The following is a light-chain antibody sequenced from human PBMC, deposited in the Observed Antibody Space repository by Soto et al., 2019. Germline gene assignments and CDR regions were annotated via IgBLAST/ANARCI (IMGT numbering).Light chain of an antibody. CDR3: CSYAGFYTGPYV. J-gene: IGLJ1*01. V-gene: IGLV2-11*01. CDR1: SFDVGGYNY. Sequence: QSVRTQPRSVSGSPGQSVTISCTGTSFDVGGYNYVSWYQHHPGKAPKLIIFDVNKRPSGVPDRFSGSKSDNTASLTISGLQAEDEADYYCCSYAGFYTGPYVFGTGTKLTVL. CDR2: DVN.